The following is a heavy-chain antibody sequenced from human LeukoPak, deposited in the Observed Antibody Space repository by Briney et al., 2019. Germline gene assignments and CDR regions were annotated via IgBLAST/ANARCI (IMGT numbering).Heavy chain of an antibody. Sequence: SETLSLTCAVYGGSFSGYYWSWIRQPPGKGLEWIGEINHSGSTNYNPSLKSRVTISVDTSKNHFSLKLRSVTAADTAVYYCARGGITHWFDPWGQGTLVTVSS. CDR1: GGSFSGYY. CDR2: INHSGST. V-gene: IGHV4-34*01. CDR3: ARGGITHWFDP. J-gene: IGHJ5*02. D-gene: IGHD1-14*01.